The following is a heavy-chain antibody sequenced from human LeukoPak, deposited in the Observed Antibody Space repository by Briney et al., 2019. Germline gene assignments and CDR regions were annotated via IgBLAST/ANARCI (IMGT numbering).Heavy chain of an antibody. CDR3: ARDIGYFHFDY. D-gene: IGHD6-13*01. CDR1: EFTFSLYW. CDR2: INQDGSEK. V-gene: IGHV3-7*01. J-gene: IGHJ4*02. Sequence: PGGSLRLSCAASEFTFSLYWMTWVREAPGKGLEWVANINQDGSEKYYVDSVKGRFTISRDNAKNSLYLQMNSLRAKDTAVYYCARDIGYFHFDYWGQGTLVTVSS.